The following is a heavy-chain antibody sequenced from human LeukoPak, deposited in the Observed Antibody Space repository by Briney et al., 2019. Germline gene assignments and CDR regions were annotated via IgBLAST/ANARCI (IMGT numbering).Heavy chain of an antibody. D-gene: IGHD2-2*01. J-gene: IGHJ4*02. CDR1: GFTFSSYA. Sequence: GGSLRLSCAASGFTFSSYAMSWVRQAPGKGLEWVSAISGSGGSTYYADSVKGRFTISRDSSKNTLYLQMNSLRAEDTAVYYCAKDAPVNIVVVPAANSWGQGTLVTVSS. V-gene: IGHV3-23*01. CDR3: AKDAPVNIVVVPAANS. CDR2: ISGSGGST.